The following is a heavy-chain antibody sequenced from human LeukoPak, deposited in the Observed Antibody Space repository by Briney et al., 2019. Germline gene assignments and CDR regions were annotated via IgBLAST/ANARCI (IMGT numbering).Heavy chain of an antibody. CDR2: ISSSGSTI. CDR3: ARVPETTQLFDY. V-gene: IGHV3-48*03. CDR1: GFTFSSYE. Sequence: GGSLRLSCAASGFTFSSYEMNWVRQAPGKGLEWVSFISSSGSTIYYTDSVKGRFTISRDNAKNSLYLQMHSLRAEDTAVYYCARVPETTQLFDYWGQGTLVTVSS. D-gene: IGHD1-14*01. J-gene: IGHJ4*02.